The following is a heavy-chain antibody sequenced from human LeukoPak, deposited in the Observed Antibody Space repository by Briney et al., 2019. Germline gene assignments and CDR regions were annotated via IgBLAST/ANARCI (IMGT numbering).Heavy chain of an antibody. D-gene: IGHD3-22*01. CDR2: IYYSGST. CDR3: ARREGYDSSGYYYRDAFDI. J-gene: IGHJ3*02. V-gene: IGHV4-59*08. CDR1: GGSISSYY. Sequence: PSETLSLTCTVSGGSISSYYWSWIRQPPGKGLEWIGYIYYSGSTNYNPSLKSRVTISVDTSKNQFSLKLSPVTAADTAVYYCARREGYDSSGYYYRDAFDIWGQGTMVTVSS.